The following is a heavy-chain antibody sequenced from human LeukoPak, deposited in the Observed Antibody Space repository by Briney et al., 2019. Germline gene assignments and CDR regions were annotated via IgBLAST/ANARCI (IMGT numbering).Heavy chain of an antibody. CDR1: GLTLRNHC. CDR3: VRVLSSSCSGGFDY. Sequence: FCAPPGLTLRNHCRLGLGQAPAKGLQWVAGIWYDESNKYYAVSVMGRFTISRHNSKNTLYLQMDSLRADDTAVDCCVRVLSSSCSGGFDYWGRGTLVSVST. V-gene: IGHV3-33*08. D-gene: IGHD6-13*01. J-gene: IGHJ4*02. CDR2: IWYDESNK.